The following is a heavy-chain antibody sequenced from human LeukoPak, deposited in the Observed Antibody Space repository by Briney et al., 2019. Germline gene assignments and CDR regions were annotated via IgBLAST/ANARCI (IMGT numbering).Heavy chain of an antibody. D-gene: IGHD3-10*01. CDR1: GGSINSSSYY. V-gene: IGHV4-39*07. Sequence: SETLSLTCTVSGGSINSSSYYWGWIRQPPGKGLEWIGTIYYSGNTYYNPSLKSRVTISVDTSKNQFSLKLSSVTAADTAVYYCARGQTVAGDWFDPWGQGTLVTVSS. CDR2: IYYSGNT. CDR3: ARGQTVAGDWFDP. J-gene: IGHJ5*02.